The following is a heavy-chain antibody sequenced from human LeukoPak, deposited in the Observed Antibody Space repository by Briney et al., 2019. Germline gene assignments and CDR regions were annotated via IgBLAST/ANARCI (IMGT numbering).Heavy chain of an antibody. D-gene: IGHD4-17*01. J-gene: IGHJ4*02. CDR1: GFTFSSYW. CDR3: ARALVATISSTWTTVTTRGFDY. CDR2: IKQDGSEK. Sequence: GGSLRPSCAASGFTFSSYWMSWVRQAPGKGLEWVANIKQDGSEKYYVDSVKGRFTISRDNAKNSLYLQMNSLRAEDTAVYYCARALVATISSTWTTVTTRGFDYWGQGTLVTVSS. V-gene: IGHV3-7*01.